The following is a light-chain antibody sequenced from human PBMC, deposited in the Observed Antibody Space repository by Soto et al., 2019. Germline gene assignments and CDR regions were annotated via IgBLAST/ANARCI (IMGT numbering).Light chain of an antibody. J-gene: IGKJ4*01. Sequence: DIQMTQSPSSLSASVGGRVTITCRASQSISTFLNWYQQRPGKAPKLLIYAASSLQGGVPSRFSGSGSGTDFTLTITSLQPEDFATYYCQQTYSTPFTFGGG. CDR3: QQTYSTPFT. CDR2: AAS. CDR1: QSISTF. V-gene: IGKV1-39*01.